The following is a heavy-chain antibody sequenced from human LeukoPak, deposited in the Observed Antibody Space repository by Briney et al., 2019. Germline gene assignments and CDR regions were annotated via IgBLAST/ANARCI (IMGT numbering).Heavy chain of an antibody. CDR1: GFNFSDYS. CDR3: ARDYYGSGSYPYGAFDI. D-gene: IGHD3-10*01. Sequence: GGSLRHSCAASGFNFSDYSMTWVRQAPGKGLEWVSSINGVSDYIYYADSVKGRFTIARDNAKNSVYLQMHSLRPEDTAVYFCARDYYGSGSYPYGAFDIWGQGTMVTVSS. J-gene: IGHJ3*02. CDR2: INGVSDYI. V-gene: IGHV3-21*01.